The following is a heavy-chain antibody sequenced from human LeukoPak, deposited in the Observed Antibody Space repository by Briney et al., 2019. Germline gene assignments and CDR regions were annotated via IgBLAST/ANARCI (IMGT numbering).Heavy chain of an antibody. J-gene: IGHJ4*02. Sequence: PGGSLRLSCAASGFTVSSNYMSWVRQAPGKGLEWVSVIYSGGSTYYADSVKGRVTISRDNSKNTLYLQMNSLRAEDTAVYYCAKSANSGSCYRGYFDYWGQGTLVTVSS. D-gene: IGHD3-10*01. CDR1: GFTVSSNY. CDR2: IYSGGST. V-gene: IGHV3-53*01. CDR3: AKSANSGSCYRGYFDY.